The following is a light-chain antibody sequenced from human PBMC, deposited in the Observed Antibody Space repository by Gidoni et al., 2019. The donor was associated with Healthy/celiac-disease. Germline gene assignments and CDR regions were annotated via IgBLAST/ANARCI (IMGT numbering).Light chain of an antibody. J-gene: IGLJ3*02. CDR1: SSNIGAGYD. Sequence: QSVLTQPPSVSGAPGHRVTISCTGSSSNIGAGYDLHWYQQLPGTAPKLLIYGNSNRPSGVPDRFSGSKSGTSASLAITGLQAEDEADYYCQSYDSSLSGSRVFGGGTKLTVL. V-gene: IGLV1-40*01. CDR2: GNS. CDR3: QSYDSSLSGSRV.